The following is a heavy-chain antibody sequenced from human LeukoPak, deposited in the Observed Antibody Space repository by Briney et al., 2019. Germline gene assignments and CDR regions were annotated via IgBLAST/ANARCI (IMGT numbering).Heavy chain of an antibody. V-gene: IGHV3-21*01. J-gene: IGHJ4*02. CDR1: GFAFNNYS. Sequence: GGSLRLSCAASGFAFNNYSMNWVRQAPGMGLEWVSSTSSRSTYIFYADSVKGRFTISRDNAKNSLYLQMNSLRAEDTAVYYCAKGDPTAFDYWGQGTLVTVSS. CDR3: AKGDPTAFDY. CDR2: TSSRSTYI. D-gene: IGHD1-14*01.